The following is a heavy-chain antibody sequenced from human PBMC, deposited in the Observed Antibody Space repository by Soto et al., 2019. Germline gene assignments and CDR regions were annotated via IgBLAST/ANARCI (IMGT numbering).Heavy chain of an antibody. V-gene: IGHV3-30*03. CDR2: ISYDGSTI. Sequence: PGGSLRLSCAVSGLTFSSYVMHWVRQAPGKGLEWVAVISYDGSTIYYADSVKGRFTISRDNAKNSLYLQMNSLRAEDTAVYYCARDGGDSSSWYFAFDIWGQGTMVTVSS. CDR3: ARDGGDSSSWYFAFDI. CDR1: GLTFSSYV. J-gene: IGHJ3*02. D-gene: IGHD6-13*01.